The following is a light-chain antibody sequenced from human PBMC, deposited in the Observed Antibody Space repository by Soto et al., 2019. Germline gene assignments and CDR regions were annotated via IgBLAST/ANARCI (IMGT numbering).Light chain of an antibody. V-gene: IGLV2-8*01. J-gene: IGLJ2*01. CDR2: EVT. CDR3: SSFAGGGNPVL. Sequence: QSALTQPPSASGSLGQSVTISCTGTSSDVGGYNYVSWHQQHPGKAPKVMIYEVTKRPPGVPDRFSGSKSGNTASLTVSGLQAAEEAAYYCSSFAGGGNPVLLGGGTKLTVL. CDR1: SSDVGGYNY.